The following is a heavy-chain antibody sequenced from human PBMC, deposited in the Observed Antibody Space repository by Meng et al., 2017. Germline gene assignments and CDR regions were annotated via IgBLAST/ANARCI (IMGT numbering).Heavy chain of an antibody. J-gene: IGHJ4*02. CDR1: GGSISSSSYY. CDR3: ALQSYGDYGDY. CDR2: IYYSGST. D-gene: IGHD4-17*01. V-gene: IGHV4-39*07. Sequence: SETLSLTCTVSGGSISSSSYYWGWIRQPPGKGLEWIGSIYYSGSTYYADSVKGRFTISRDNSKNTLYLQMNSLRAEDTAVYYCALQSYGDYGDYWGQGTLVTVSS.